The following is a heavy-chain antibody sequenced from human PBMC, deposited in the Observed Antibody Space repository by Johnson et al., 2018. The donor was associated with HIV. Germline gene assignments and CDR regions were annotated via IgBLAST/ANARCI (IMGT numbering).Heavy chain of an antibody. CDR2: IKSKTYGGTM. V-gene: IGHV3-15*01. J-gene: IGHJ3*02. Sequence: VQLVESGGGLVQPGGSLRLSCAASGFTFSNAWMSWVRQAPGKGLEWVGRIKSKTYGGTMEYAASVEGRFTISRDDSKSIAYLQMNSLRPEDTAVYYCARERTSSWYAWESPSANAFDIWGQGTMVIVSS. CDR1: GFTFSNAW. D-gene: IGHD6-13*01. CDR3: ARERTSSWYAWESPSANAFDI.